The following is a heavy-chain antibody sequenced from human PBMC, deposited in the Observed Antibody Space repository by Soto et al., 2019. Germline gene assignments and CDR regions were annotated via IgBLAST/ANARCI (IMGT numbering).Heavy chain of an antibody. Sequence: GGSLRLSCAASGFKFSNYAMSWVRQAPGKGLEWVSLISATGGGTYYADSVKGRFTISRDNSKNTVILEMNNLRAEDTAVYYCARDSSAWPNYFDSWGQGIQVTVSS. J-gene: IGHJ4*02. CDR1: GFKFSNYA. CDR2: ISATGGGT. V-gene: IGHV3-23*01. D-gene: IGHD6-19*01. CDR3: ARDSSAWPNYFDS.